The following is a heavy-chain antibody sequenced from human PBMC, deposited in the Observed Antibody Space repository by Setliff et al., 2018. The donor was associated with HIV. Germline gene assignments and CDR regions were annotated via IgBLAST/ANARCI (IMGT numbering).Heavy chain of an antibody. CDR3: TRRRGPMVRGVDPTPSYYFDY. D-gene: IGHD3-10*01. J-gene: IGHJ4*02. CDR2: IYARGST. V-gene: IGHV4-39*07. Sequence: SETLSLTCTVSGGSISSGDYYWGWIRRPPGKGLEWIGSIYARGSTYYNPSLKSRVTISVDTSKNQFSLRLSSVTAGDTAVYYCTRRRGPMVRGVDPTPSYYFDYWGQGTLVTVSS. CDR1: GGSISSGDYY.